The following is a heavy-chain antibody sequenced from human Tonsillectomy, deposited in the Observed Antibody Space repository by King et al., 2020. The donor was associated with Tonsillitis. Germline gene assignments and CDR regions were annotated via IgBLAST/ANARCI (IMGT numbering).Heavy chain of an antibody. D-gene: IGHD2-8*01. Sequence: VQLVESGGGLVKPGGSLRLSCAASGFTFSDYYMSWVRQAPGKGLEWIAYISYRSTYSGYADSVKGRFTISRDNAKNSLYLQMDSLRAEDTAVYYCARDMEETYGDRRYWYVDVWGRGTLVTV. J-gene: IGHJ2*01. CDR1: GFTFSDYY. CDR2: ISYRSTYS. CDR3: ARDMEETYGDRRYWYVDV. V-gene: IGHV3-11*05.